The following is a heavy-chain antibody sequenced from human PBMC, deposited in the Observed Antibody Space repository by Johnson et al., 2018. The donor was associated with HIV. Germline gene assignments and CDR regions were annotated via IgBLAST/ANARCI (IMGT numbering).Heavy chain of an antibody. V-gene: IGHV3-30*03. CDR1: GFTFSSYA. J-gene: IGHJ3*02. CDR2: ISYDGSNK. D-gene: IGHD3-10*01. Sequence: VQLVESGGGLLQPGGSLRLSCAASGFTFSSYAMSWVRQAPGKGLEWVAVISYDGSNKYYTDSVKGRFTISRDNSKNTLYLQMNSLRAEDTAVYYCAVYYYGLGSRNDAFDIWGQGTMVTVSS. CDR3: AVYYYGLGSRNDAFDI.